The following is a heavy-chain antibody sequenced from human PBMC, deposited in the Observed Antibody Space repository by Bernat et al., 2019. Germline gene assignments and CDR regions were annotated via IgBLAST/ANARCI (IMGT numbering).Heavy chain of an antibody. J-gene: IGHJ4*02. CDR1: GFTFSTYW. Sequence: EVHLVESGGGLVQPGGSLRLSCTASGFTFSTYWMHWVRQAPGKGLEWVLGLSTDGSNTRYSDPVKGRFTISRDNAKNTLYLQMNGLRVDDTAVYYCVRGSGYYYFDYWGQGILVTVSS. CDR3: VRGSGYYYFDY. V-gene: IGHV3-74*01. D-gene: IGHD3-22*01. CDR2: LSTDGSNT.